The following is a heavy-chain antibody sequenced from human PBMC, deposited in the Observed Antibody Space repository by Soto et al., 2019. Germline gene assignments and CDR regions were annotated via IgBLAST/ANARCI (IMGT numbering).Heavy chain of an antibody. CDR2: IYHSGST. CDR1: GGSISSGGYS. CDR3: ARSSYGDYTPDY. V-gene: IGHV4-30-2*01. D-gene: IGHD4-17*01. J-gene: IGHJ4*02. Sequence: SETLCLTCAVSGGSISSGGYSWSWLRQPPGKGLEWIGYIYHSGSTYYNPSLKSRVTISVDRSKNQFSLKLSSVTAADTAVYYCARSSYGDYTPDYWGQGTLVTVSS.